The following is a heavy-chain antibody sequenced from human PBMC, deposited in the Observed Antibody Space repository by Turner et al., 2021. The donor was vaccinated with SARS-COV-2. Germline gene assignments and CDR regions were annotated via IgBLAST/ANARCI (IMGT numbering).Heavy chain of an antibody. CDR2: IWPDGNNK. CDR3: ARDSNVMTSYGDL. J-gene: IGHJ4*02. V-gene: IGHV3-33*01. Sequence: QLLLEQSGGGVVQPGGSLRLSCVASGFSFNDYGMHWVRQTPDKGLEWVAAIWPDGNNKYYVESVRGRFSISRDNSKNTIDLQMNSLRVDDTAVYYCARDSNVMTSYGDLWGQGTLVTVSS. D-gene: IGHD3-22*01. CDR1: GFSFNDYG.